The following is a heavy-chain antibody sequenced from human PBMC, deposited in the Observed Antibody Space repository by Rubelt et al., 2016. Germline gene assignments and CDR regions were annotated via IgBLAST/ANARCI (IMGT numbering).Heavy chain of an antibody. CDR3: AREDVATSYFDY. CDR1: GYSFTKY. Sequence: QVQLVQSGAEVKKPGASVNISCKASGYSFTKYMHWVRQAPGQGLEWMGFINPSGGSTGYAQKFKDGVIMTRDTSTSTVYMELSSLKSEDTAVYYCAREDVATSYFDYWGQGTLVTVSS. CDR2: INPSGGST. J-gene: IGHJ4*02. D-gene: IGHD5-12*01. V-gene: IGHV1-46*01.